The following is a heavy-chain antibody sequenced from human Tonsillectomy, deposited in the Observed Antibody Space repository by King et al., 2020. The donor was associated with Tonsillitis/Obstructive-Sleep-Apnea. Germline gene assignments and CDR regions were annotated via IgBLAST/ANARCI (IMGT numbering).Heavy chain of an antibody. CDR3: ARGPADVLVVPAEHDYYLMDV. D-gene: IGHD2-2*01. V-gene: IGHV4-31*03. CDR1: GGSISSGAYY. J-gene: IGHJ6*02. CDR2: IYYSGST. Sequence: QMQLQESGPGLVKPSQTLSLTCTVSGGSISSGAYYWSWIRQHPGKGLEWIGYIYYSGSTYYNPSLKSRVTISVDTSKNQFSLKLNSVTAADTAVYYCARGPADVLVVPAEHDYYLMDVWGRGTTVTVSS.